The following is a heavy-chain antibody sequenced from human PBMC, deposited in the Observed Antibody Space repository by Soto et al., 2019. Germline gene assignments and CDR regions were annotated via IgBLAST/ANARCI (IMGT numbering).Heavy chain of an antibody. CDR2: TYYRSKWYN. CDR3: ARGLDLRHEDYYYGTDV. V-gene: IGHV6-1*01. Sequence: SQTLSLTCAISGDSVSSNSAAWNWIRQSPSRGLEWLGRTYYRSKWYNDYAVSVKSRITINPDTSKNQFSLQLNSVTPEDTAVYYCARGLDLRHEDYYYGTDVWGQGATVTV. CDR1: GDSVSSNSAA. J-gene: IGHJ6*02. D-gene: IGHD3-9*01.